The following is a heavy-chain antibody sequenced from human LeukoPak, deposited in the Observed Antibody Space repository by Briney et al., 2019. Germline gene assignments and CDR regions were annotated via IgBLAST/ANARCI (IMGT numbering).Heavy chain of an antibody. CDR2: IYSGGST. CDR3: ASYPPARGSGSYYKIDYYYYMDV. J-gene: IGHJ6*03. Sequence: PGGSLRLSCAASGFTVSSNYMSWVRQAPGKGLEWVSVIYSGGSTYYADSVKGRCTISRDNSKNTLYLQMNSLRAEDTAVYYCASYPPARGSGSYYKIDYYYYMDVWGKGTTVTVSS. CDR1: GFTVSSNY. V-gene: IGHV3-53*01. D-gene: IGHD3-10*01.